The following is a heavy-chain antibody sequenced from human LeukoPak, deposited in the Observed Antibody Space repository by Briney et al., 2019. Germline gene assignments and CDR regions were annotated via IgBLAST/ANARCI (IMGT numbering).Heavy chain of an antibody. V-gene: IGHV4-39*07. D-gene: IGHD3-22*01. J-gene: IGHJ4*02. Sequence: SETLSLTCTVSGGSISSSSYYWGWIRQPPGKGLEWNGSIYYSGSTYYNPSLKSRVTISVDTSKNQFSLKLSSVTAADTAVYYCASYYYDSSGYYSRVGNFDYWGQGTLVTVSS. CDR1: GGSISSSSYY. CDR2: IYYSGST. CDR3: ASYYYDSSGYYSRVGNFDY.